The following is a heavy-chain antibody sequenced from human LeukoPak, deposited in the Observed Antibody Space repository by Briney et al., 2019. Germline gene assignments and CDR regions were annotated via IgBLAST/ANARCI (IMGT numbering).Heavy chain of an antibody. CDR2: IYYSGST. Sequence: PSETLSLTYTVSGGSISSYYWSWIRRPPGKVLEWSGYIYYSGSTNYNPSLKSRVTISVDTSKNQFSLKLSSVTAADTAVYYCARGFVVVTAHDAFDIWGQGTMVTVSS. D-gene: IGHD2-21*02. CDR1: GGSISSYY. J-gene: IGHJ3*02. V-gene: IGHV4-59*08. CDR3: ARGFVVVTAHDAFDI.